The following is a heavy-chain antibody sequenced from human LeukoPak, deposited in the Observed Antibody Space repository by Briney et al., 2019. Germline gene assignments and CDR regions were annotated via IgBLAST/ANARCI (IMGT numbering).Heavy chain of an antibody. CDR2: IYSGGST. CDR3: ARAPKRILTGYYFDY. Sequence: GGSLRLSCAASGFTVSSNYMSWVRQVLGRGLERVSVIYSGGSTYYADSVKGRFTISRDNSKNTLYLQMNSLRAEDTAVYYCARAPKRILTGYYFDYWGQGTLVTVSS. D-gene: IGHD3-9*01. J-gene: IGHJ4*02. CDR1: GFTVSSNY. V-gene: IGHV3-66*01.